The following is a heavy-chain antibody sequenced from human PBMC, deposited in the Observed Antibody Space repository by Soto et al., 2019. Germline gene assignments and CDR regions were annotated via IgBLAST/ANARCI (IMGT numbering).Heavy chain of an antibody. V-gene: IGHV1-2*02. D-gene: IGHD3-10*01. CDR2: INPNSGGT. CDR3: ARESFGNYGMDV. Sequence: SVKVSCKASGYTFTGYYMHWVRQAPGQGLEWMGWINPNSGGTNYAQKFQGRVTMTRDTSISTAYMELSRLRSDDTAVYYCARESFGNYGMDVWGQGTTVTVSS. CDR1: GYTFTGYY. J-gene: IGHJ6*02.